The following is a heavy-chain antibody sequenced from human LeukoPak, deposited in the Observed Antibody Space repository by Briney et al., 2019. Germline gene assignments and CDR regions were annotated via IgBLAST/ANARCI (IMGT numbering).Heavy chain of an antibody. Sequence: GGSLRLSCAAYGFTFSSYGMHWVRQAPGKGLEWVAFIRYDGSNKYYADSVKGRFTISRDNSKNTLYLQMNSLRAEDTAVYYCAKTTITILDAFDIWGQGTMVTVSS. J-gene: IGHJ3*02. CDR3: AKTTITILDAFDI. V-gene: IGHV3-30*02. D-gene: IGHD3-3*01. CDR2: IRYDGSNK. CDR1: GFTFSSYG.